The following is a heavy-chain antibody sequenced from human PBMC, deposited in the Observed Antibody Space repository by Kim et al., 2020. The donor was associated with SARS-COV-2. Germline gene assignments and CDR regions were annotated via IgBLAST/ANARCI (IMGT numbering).Heavy chain of an antibody. CDR1: GGSFSGYY. CDR2: INHSGST. V-gene: IGHV4-34*01. CDR3: ARGRGILTGYRFDP. D-gene: IGHD3-9*01. J-gene: IGHJ5*02. Sequence: SETLSLTCAVCGGSFSGYYWSWIRQPPGKGLEWIGEINHSGSTNYNPSLKSRVTISVDTSKNQFSLKLSSVTAADTAVYYCARGRGILTGYRFDPWGQGTLVTVSS.